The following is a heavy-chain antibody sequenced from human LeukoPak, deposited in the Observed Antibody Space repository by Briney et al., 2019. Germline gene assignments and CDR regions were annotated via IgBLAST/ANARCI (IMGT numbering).Heavy chain of an antibody. Sequence: ASVKVSCKASGYSFMNYGISWVRQAPGQGLDYMGWISPYNGGTNYAQIFQGRVTMTTDTSTSTAHMELRSPRSDDTAVYYCARTKGMDVWGQGTTVTVSS. V-gene: IGHV1-18*01. CDR3: ARTKGMDV. CDR2: ISPYNGGT. J-gene: IGHJ6*02. CDR1: GYSFMNYG.